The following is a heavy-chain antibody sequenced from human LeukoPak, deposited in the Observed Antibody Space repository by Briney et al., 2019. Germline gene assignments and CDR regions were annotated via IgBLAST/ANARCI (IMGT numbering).Heavy chain of an antibody. CDR1: GYSISSGYY. Sequence: SETLSLTCTVSGYSISSGYYWGWTRQPPGKGLEWIGSIYHSGSTYYNPSLKSRVTISVDTSKNQFSLKLSSVTAADTAVYYCAAPRATSLSSDAFDTWGQGTMVTVSS. V-gene: IGHV4-38-2*02. CDR3: AAPRATSLSSDAFDT. J-gene: IGHJ3*02. CDR2: IYHSGST.